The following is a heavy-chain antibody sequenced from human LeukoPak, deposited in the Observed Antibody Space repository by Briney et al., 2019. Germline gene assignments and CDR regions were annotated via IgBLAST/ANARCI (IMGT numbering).Heavy chain of an antibody. CDR2: ISGSGGST. CDR1: GFTFSSYA. J-gene: IGHJ4*02. D-gene: IGHD2-21*02. Sequence: GGSLRLSCAAFGFTFSSYAMSWVRQAPGKGLEWVSAISGSGGSTYYADSVKGRFTISRDNSKNTLYLQMNSLRAEDTAVYYCAKAPHIVVVTAILRFDYWGQGTLVTVSS. V-gene: IGHV3-23*01. CDR3: AKAPHIVVVTAILRFDY.